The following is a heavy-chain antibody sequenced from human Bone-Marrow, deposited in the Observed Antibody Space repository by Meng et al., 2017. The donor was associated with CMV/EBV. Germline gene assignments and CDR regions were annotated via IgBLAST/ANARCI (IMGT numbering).Heavy chain of an antibody. CDR1: SFSGYY. V-gene: IGHV4-34*01. D-gene: IGHD4-17*01. Sequence: SFSGYYWSWLRQPPGKGLEWIGEINHSGSTNYNPSLKSRVTISVDTSKNQFSLRLTSVTAADTAVYYCARSPLDYGDYLDQTEYLQHWGQGTLVTVSS. CDR3: ARSPLDYGDYLDQTEYLQH. J-gene: IGHJ1*01. CDR2: INHSGST.